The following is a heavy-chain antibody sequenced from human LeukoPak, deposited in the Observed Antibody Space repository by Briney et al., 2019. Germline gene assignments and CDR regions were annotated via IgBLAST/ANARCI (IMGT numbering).Heavy chain of an antibody. CDR2: INPNSGGT. J-gene: IGHJ4*02. CDR1: GYTFTGYY. D-gene: IGHD6-19*01. V-gene: IGHV1-2*06. CDR3: ARVSRSYSSGWYSGDY. Sequence: ASVKVSCKASGYTFTGYYMHWVRQAPGQGLEWMGRINPNSGGTNYAQKFQGRVTMTRDTSISTAYMELSRLRSDDTAVYYCARVSRSYSSGWYSGDYWGQGTLVTFSS.